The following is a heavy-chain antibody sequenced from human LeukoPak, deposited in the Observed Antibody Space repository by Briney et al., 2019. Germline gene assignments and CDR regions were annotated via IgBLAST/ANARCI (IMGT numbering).Heavy chain of an antibody. D-gene: IGHD6-13*01. CDR3: ARGEESSSWYYYYYYMDV. V-gene: IGHV1-8*01. CDR1: GYTFTSYH. J-gene: IGHJ6*03. CDR2: MNPNSGNT. Sequence: GASVKVSCKASGYTFTSYHINWVRQATGQGLEWMGWMNPNSGNTGYAQKFQGRVTMTRNTSISTAYMELSSLRSEDTAVYYCARGEESSSWYYYYYYMDVWGKGTTVTVSS.